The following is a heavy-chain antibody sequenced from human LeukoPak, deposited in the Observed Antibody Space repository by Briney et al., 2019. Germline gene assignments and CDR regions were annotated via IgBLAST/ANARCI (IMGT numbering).Heavy chain of an antibody. Sequence: GGSLRLSCAASGFTFSSYAIHWVRQDPGKGLEWVAVISYDGSNKYYADSVKGRFTISRDNSKNTLYLQMNSLRAEDTAVYYCARDFSGYDHYWGQGTLVTVSS. V-gene: IGHV3-30-3*01. J-gene: IGHJ4*02. D-gene: IGHD3-22*01. CDR2: ISYDGSNK. CDR1: GFTFSSYA. CDR3: ARDFSGYDHY.